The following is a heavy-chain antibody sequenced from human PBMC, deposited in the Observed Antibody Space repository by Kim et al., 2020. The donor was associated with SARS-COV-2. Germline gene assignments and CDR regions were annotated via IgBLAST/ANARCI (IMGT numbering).Heavy chain of an antibody. CDR1: GGSITSSDYY. Sequence: SETLSLTCTVSGGSITSSDYYWGWIRQPPGKGLAWIGSISYSGTTYYKSSLRSRVTISVDTSKNQFSLNLSSVTVADTAEYFCARMGGSGSSIFTFDFWGQGTVVTVSS. D-gene: IGHD3-10*01. CDR2: ISYSGTT. V-gene: IGHV4-39*01. CDR3: ARMGGSGSSIFTFDF. J-gene: IGHJ4*02.